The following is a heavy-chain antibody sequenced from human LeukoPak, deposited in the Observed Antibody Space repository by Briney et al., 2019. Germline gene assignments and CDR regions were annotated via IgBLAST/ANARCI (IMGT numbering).Heavy chain of an antibody. D-gene: IGHD5-12*01. CDR3: ARDPGSGYEEHFDY. Sequence: GGSLRLSCAASGFIFSDYYMSWIRQAPGKGLEWVSYISSSGSTMYYTDSVKVRFTISRDNAKDSLYLQMNSLRAEDTAAYYCARDPGSGYEEHFDYWGQGTLVTVSS. CDR1: GFIFSDYY. CDR2: ISSSGSTM. V-gene: IGHV3-11*01. J-gene: IGHJ4*02.